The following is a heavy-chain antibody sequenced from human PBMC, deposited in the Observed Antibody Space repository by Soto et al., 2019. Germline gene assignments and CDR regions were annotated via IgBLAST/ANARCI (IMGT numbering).Heavy chain of an antibody. D-gene: IGHD3-22*01. Sequence: GGSLRLSWGASGFTFSNAWMSWVRQAPGKGLEWVGRIKSKTDGGTTDYAAPVKGRFTISRDDSKNTLYLQMNSLKTEDTAVYYCPTDPQPNYDSSGYYPAAIDAFDIWGQGTMVTVSS. V-gene: IGHV3-15*01. CDR1: GFTFSNAW. CDR3: PTDPQPNYDSSGYYPAAIDAFDI. CDR2: IKSKTDGGTT. J-gene: IGHJ3*02.